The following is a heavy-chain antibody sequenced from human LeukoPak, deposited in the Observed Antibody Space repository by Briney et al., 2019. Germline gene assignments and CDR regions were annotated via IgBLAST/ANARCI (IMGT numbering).Heavy chain of an antibody. V-gene: IGHV1-8*01. CDR3: ARGSFYSGYEENAFDI. Sequence: ASVKVSCKASGYTFTSYDINWVRQATGQGLEWMGWMNPNRCNTGDAQKFQGRVTMTRNTSISTAYMELSSLRSEDTAVYYCARGSFYSGYEENAFDIWGQGTMVTVSS. D-gene: IGHD5-12*01. CDR2: MNPNRCNT. CDR1: GYTFTSYD. J-gene: IGHJ3*02.